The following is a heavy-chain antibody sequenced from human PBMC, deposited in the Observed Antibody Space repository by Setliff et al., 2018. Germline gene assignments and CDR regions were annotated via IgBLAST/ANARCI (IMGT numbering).Heavy chain of an antibody. V-gene: IGHV3-7*01. Sequence: ETLSLTCAVYGDSFSDYYWSWIRQPPGKGLEWLASINPHGSEKYYADSVKGRFTISRDNAKNSLSLQMNNLRTEDTAVYYCFGAGTCSYWGQGTLVTVS. D-gene: IGHD3-10*01. CDR1: GDSFSDYY. CDR2: INPHGSEK. CDR3: FGAGTCSY. J-gene: IGHJ4*02.